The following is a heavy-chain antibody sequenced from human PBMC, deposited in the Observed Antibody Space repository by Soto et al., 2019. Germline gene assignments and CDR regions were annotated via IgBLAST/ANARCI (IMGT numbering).Heavy chain of an antibody. CDR1: GYTFTSYD. J-gene: IGHJ4*02. V-gene: IGHV1-8*01. CDR3: ARGITIFGVVPG. CDR2: MNPNSGNT. Sequence: QLQPVQSGAEVKKPGALVKVSCKASGYTFTSYDINWVRQATGQGLEWMGWMNPNSGNTGYAQKFQGRVTMTRNTSISTAYMELSSLRSEDTAVYYCARGITIFGVVPGWGQGTLVTVSS. D-gene: IGHD3-3*01.